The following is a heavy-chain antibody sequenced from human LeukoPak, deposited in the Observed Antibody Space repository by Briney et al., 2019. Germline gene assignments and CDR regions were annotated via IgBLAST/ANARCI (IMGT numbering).Heavy chain of an antibody. V-gene: IGHV3-9*01. CDR3: ARCKNDYGDYVFDY. CDR2: ISWNSGSI. CDR1: GFTFDDYA. J-gene: IGHJ4*02. Sequence: GGSLRLSCAASGFTFDDYAMHWVRQAPGKGLEWVSSISWNSGSIGYADSVKGRFTISRDNSKNTLYLQMNSLRAEDTAVYYCARCKNDYGDYVFDYWGQGTLVTVSS. D-gene: IGHD4-17*01.